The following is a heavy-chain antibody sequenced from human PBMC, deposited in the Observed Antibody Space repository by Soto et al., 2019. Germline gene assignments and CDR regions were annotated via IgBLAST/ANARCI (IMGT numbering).Heavy chain of an antibody. Sequence: QMQLVQSGPEVKKPGTSVKVSCKASGFTFTSSAVQWVRQASGQRLEWIGWIVVGSGNTNYAQKFQERVTIPRDMSTSTAYMELSSLRSEDTAVYYCAAELSGIAAAEFDYWGQGTLVTVSS. V-gene: IGHV1-58*01. D-gene: IGHD6-13*01. CDR3: AAELSGIAAAEFDY. J-gene: IGHJ4*02. CDR2: IVVGSGNT. CDR1: GFTFTSSA.